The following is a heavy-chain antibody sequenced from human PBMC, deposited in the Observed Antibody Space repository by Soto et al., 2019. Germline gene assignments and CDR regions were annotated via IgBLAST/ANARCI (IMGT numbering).Heavy chain of an antibody. Sequence: SVKVSCKASGGTFSSYAISWVRQAPGQGLEWMGGIIPIFGTANYAQKFQGRVTITADESTSTAYMELSSLRSEDTAVYYCARALDGNYDFWSGPALWGQGTLVTVS. CDR2: IIPIFGTA. J-gene: IGHJ4*02. CDR1: GGTFSSYA. CDR3: ARALDGNYDFWSGPAL. V-gene: IGHV1-69*13. D-gene: IGHD3-3*01.